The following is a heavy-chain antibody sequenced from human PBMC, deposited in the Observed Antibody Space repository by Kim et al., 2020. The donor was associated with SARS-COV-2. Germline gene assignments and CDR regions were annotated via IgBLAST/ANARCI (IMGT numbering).Heavy chain of an antibody. Sequence: GGSLRLSCAASRFTFSDYGMHWVRQAPGKGLEWVAVIWHDGSKKYYADSVKGRFTISRDNSKNTLNLQMNSLRDEDTAVYYCAREGDRRGVATTNYYYYGMDVWGQGTTVTVSS. D-gene: IGHD5-12*01. CDR3: AREGDRRGVATTNYYYYGMDV. CDR2: IWHDGSKK. J-gene: IGHJ6*02. V-gene: IGHV3-33*01. CDR1: RFTFSDYG.